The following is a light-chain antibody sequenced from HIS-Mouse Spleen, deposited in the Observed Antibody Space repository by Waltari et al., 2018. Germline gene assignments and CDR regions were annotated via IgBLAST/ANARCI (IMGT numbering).Light chain of an antibody. CDR3: QSADSSGTSWV. J-gene: IGLJ3*02. CDR1: ALPKQY. CDR2: KDR. V-gene: IGLV3-25*03. Sequence: SYELTQPPSVSVSPGQTARITCSGDALPKQYAYWYQQKPGQAPVLVTYKDRKRPSGIPERFSGSSSGTTVTLTISGVQAEDEADYYCQSADSSGTSWVFGGGTKLTVL.